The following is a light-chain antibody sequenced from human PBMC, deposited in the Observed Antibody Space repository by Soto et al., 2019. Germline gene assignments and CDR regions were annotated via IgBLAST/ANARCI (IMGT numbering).Light chain of an antibody. J-gene: IGLJ1*01. CDR3: AAWDDSLSGSYV. CDR2: RND. Sequence: QSVLAQPPSASGTPGQRVTISCSGSSSNIGTNYVDWCQQLPGTAPKLLIYRNDQRPSGVPDRISGSKSGTSASLDISGLRFEDEAEYYCAAWDDSLSGSYVFGTGTKVTVL. CDR1: SSNIGTNY. V-gene: IGLV1-47*01.